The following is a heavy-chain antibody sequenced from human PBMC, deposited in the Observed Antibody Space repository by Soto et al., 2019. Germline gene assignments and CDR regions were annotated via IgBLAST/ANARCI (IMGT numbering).Heavy chain of an antibody. CDR3: ARDGIAAAGQLRRYGMDV. CDR2: ISAYNGNT. Sequence: QVQLVQSGAEVKKPGASVKVSCKASGYTFTSYGISWVRQAPGQGLEWMGWISAYNGNTNYAQKLKGRVTMTTDTSTSTAYRELRSLRSDDTAVYYCARDGIAAAGQLRRYGMDVWGQGTTVTVSS. D-gene: IGHD6-13*01. J-gene: IGHJ6*02. CDR1: GYTFTSYG. V-gene: IGHV1-18*01.